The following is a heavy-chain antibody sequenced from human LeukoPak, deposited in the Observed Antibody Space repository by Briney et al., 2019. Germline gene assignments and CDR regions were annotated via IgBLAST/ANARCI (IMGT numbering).Heavy chain of an antibody. V-gene: IGHV3-64*01. CDR3: ARDSGGDTYNDYFDS. CDR1: GFSFNTYA. CDR2: INYNGDST. J-gene: IGHJ4*02. D-gene: IGHD5-24*01. Sequence: GGSLRLSCSASGFSFNTYAMHWVRQAPGKGLEYVSAINYNGDSTYYANSVKGRFIISRDNSKKTLFLQMGSLRAEDTAVYYCARDSGGDTYNDYFDSWGQGTLVTVSS.